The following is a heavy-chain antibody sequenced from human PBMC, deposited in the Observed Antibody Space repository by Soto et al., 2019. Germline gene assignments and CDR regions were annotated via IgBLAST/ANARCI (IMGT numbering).Heavy chain of an antibody. D-gene: IGHD3-3*01. Sequence: SLRLSCEASGFRFSSYDMHWVRQAPGKGLEWVAVLSYDGTYEHYADSVKGRFTISRDNSKNTADLQMNSLRPEDTAVYYCVKQYARPLFGMVISHFHYWGLGTLVTVSS. J-gene: IGHJ4*02. CDR1: GFRFSSYD. V-gene: IGHV3-30*18. CDR2: LSYDGTYE. CDR3: VKQYARPLFGMVISHFHY.